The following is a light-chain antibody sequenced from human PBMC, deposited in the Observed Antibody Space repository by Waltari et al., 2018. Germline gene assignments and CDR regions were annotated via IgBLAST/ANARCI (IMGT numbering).Light chain of an antibody. CDR1: NIGGKS. V-gene: IGLV3-21*04. CDR3: LVWHSTTDHHGV. J-gene: IGLJ2*01. Sequence: SYVVTQSPSVSVAPGETARITCGGANIGGKSVHWYQQRPGQAPVLVISYDSDRPSGIPERFSGSNAGNTATLTISWVEADDEADYYCLVWHSTTDHHGVFGGGTKLTVL. CDR2: YDS.